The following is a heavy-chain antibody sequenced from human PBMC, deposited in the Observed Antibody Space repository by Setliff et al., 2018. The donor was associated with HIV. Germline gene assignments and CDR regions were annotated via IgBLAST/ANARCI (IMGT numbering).Heavy chain of an antibody. CDR1: GGSISSYF. CDR2: IYYNGNT. V-gene: IGHV4-59*12. CDR3: ARDAVYGDYPGF. J-gene: IGHJ4*02. Sequence: PSETLSLTCTVSGGSISSYFWSWIRQPPGKGLEWIGYIYYNGNTNYSPSLKSRVTISVDTSKSQFSLRLSSVTAADTAVYYCARDAVYGDYPGFWGQGTLVTVSS. D-gene: IGHD4-17*01.